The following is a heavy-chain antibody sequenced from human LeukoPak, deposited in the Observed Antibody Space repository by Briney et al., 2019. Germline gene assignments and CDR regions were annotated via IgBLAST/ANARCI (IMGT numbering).Heavy chain of an antibody. J-gene: IGHJ4*02. CDR1: GFTFSDYY. CDR2: ISSSGSTI. CDR3: ARVFDYDILTGYYARYYFDY. D-gene: IGHD3-9*01. V-gene: IGHV3-11*01. Sequence: GGSLRLSCAASGFTFSDYYMSWIRQAPGKALEWVSYISSSGSTIYYADSVKGRFTISRDNAKNSLYLQMNSLRAEDTAVYYCARVFDYDILTGYYARYYFDYWGQGTLVTVSS.